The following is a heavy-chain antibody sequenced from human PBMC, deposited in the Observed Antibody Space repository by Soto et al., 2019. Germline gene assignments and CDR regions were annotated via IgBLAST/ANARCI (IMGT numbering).Heavy chain of an antibody. D-gene: IGHD6-6*01. CDR1: GFTFSSYG. V-gene: IGHV3-30*18. J-gene: IGHJ4*02. Sequence: GGSLRLSCAASGFTFSSYGMHWVRQAPGKGLEWVAVISYDGSNKYYADSVKGRFTISRDNSKNTLYLQMNSLRAEDTAVYYCAKDSHEPPWQRVRWGQGTLVTVSS. CDR2: ISYDGSNK. CDR3: AKDSHEPPWQRVR.